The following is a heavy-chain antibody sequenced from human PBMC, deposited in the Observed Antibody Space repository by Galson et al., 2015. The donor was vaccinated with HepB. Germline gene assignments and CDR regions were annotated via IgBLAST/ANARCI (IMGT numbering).Heavy chain of an antibody. CDR1: GFTFSSYW. V-gene: IGHV3-7*01. D-gene: IGHD3-3*01. J-gene: IGHJ3*02. CDR2: IKQDGSEK. Sequence: SLRLSCAASGFTFSSYWMSWVRQAPGKGLEWVANIKQDGSEKYYVDSVKGRFTISRDNAKNSLYLQMNSLRAEDTAVYYCARERDPRFLEWSYAFDIWGQGTMVTVSS. CDR3: ARERDPRFLEWSYAFDI.